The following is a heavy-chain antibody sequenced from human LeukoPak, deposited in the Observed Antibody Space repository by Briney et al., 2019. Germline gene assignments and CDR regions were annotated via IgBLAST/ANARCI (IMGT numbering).Heavy chain of an antibody. V-gene: IGHV3-30*18. CDR1: GFTFTTYG. Sequence: GGSLRLSCAASGFTFTTYGLHWVRQAPGKGLEWVAAIASNGGSEYYADSVKGRFTISRDNSKNTLFLQMNSLRPDDTAVYYCAKRGHYSINWYHYFDYWGQGTLV. D-gene: IGHD6-13*01. J-gene: IGHJ4*02. CDR3: AKRGHYSINWYHYFDY. CDR2: IASNGGSE.